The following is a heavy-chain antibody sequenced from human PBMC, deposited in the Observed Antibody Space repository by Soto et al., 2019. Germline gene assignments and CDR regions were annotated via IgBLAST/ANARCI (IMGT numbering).Heavy chain of an antibody. V-gene: IGHV1-46*01. J-gene: IGHJ6*02. Sequence: EASVKVSCKASGYTFTSYYMHWVRQAPGQGLEWMGIINPSGGSTSYAQKFQGRVTMTRDTSTSTVYMELSSLRSEDTAVYYCARDDDSFLDSSVYDAEVYYYGMDVWGQGTTVTVSS. CDR1: GYTFTSYY. CDR2: INPSGGST. D-gene: IGHD3-22*01. CDR3: ARDDDSFLDSSVYDAEVYYYGMDV.